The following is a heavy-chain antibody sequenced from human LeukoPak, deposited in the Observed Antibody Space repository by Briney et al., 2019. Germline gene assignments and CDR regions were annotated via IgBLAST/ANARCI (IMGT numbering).Heavy chain of an antibody. CDR1: GGSISSYY. V-gene: IGHV4-59*01. D-gene: IGHD4-11*01. Sequence: PSETLSPTCTVSGGSISSYYWSWIRQPPGKGLEWIGYIYYSGSTNYNPSLKSRVTISVDTSKNQFSLKLSSVTAADTAVYYCAREELTTLSGADAFDIWGQGTMVTVSS. J-gene: IGHJ3*02. CDR2: IYYSGST. CDR3: AREELTTLSGADAFDI.